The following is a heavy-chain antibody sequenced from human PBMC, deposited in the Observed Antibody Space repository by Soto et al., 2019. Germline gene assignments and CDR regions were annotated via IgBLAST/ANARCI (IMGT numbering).Heavy chain of an antibody. Sequence: VQLVESGGGLVQPGGSLRLSCAASGFTFSGYWMSWVRQAPGKGLEWVANIKQDGSAQFYVDSVKGRFTISRDNAKNSLYLQMNSMRAEDTAVYYCAREAVWGQGTTVTVSS. CDR3: AREAV. CDR2: IKQDGSAQ. V-gene: IGHV3-7*05. CDR1: GFTFSGYW. J-gene: IGHJ6*02.